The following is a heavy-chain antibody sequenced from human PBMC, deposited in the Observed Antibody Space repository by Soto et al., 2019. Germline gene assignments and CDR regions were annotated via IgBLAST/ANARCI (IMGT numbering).Heavy chain of an antibody. CDR3: ARHGFGPLHGLVDV. D-gene: IGHD3-10*01. V-gene: IGHV4-59*08. CDR2: INYDGYS. CDR1: GGSITNYY. J-gene: IGHJ6*02. Sequence: QVQLQESGPGLVKPSETLSLTCTVSGGSITNYYCSWFRQPPGKGLEWIGYINYDGYSAYNLSLNGRVPLSMDATKTQFSLMLESVTATDTAVYYCARHGFGPLHGLVDVWGPGTTVIVSS.